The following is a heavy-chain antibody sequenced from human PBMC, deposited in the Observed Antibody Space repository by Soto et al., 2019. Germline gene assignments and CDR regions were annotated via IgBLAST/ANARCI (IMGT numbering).Heavy chain of an antibody. CDR1: GYSFTSYG. Sequence: QVQLVQSGAEVKKPGASAKVSCKASGYSFTSYGISWVRQAPGQGLEWMGWISAYNGNRKYAQKFXGRVTMTTDTSTSTAYMELRSLRSDDTAVYYCARDLGGFPDYWGQGTLVTVSS. CDR2: ISAYNGNR. D-gene: IGHD5-12*01. CDR3: ARDLGGFPDY. J-gene: IGHJ4*02. V-gene: IGHV1-18*01.